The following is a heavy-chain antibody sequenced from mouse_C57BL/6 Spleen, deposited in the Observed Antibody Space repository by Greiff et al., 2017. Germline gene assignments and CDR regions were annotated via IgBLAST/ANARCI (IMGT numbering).Heavy chain of an antibody. CDR2: IYPSDSET. V-gene: IGHV1-61*01. CDR3: ARKDFYYGSSYYFDY. D-gene: IGHD1-1*01. Sequence: QVQLQQPGAELVRPGSSVKLSCKASGYTFTSYWMDWVKQRPGQGLEWIGNIYPSDSETHYNQKFKDKATLTVDKSSSTAYMQLSSLTSEDSAVYYGARKDFYYGSSYYFDYWGQGTTLTVSS. J-gene: IGHJ2*01. CDR1: GYTFTSYW.